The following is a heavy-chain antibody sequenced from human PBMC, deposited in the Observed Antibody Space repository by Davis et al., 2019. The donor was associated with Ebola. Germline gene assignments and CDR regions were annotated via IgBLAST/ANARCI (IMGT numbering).Heavy chain of an antibody. J-gene: IGHJ4*02. Sequence: GGSLRLSCVASGFTFSSYGMHWVRQAPGKGLEWVAVISYDGSNKYYADSVKGRFTISRDNSKNTLYLQMNSLRAEDTAVYYCARDIAVAASDYWGQGTLVTVSS. CDR1: GFTFSSYG. V-gene: IGHV3-30*03. CDR2: ISYDGSNK. CDR3: ARDIAVAASDY. D-gene: IGHD6-19*01.